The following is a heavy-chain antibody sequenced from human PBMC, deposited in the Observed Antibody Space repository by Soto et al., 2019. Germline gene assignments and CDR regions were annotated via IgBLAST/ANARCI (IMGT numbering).Heavy chain of an antibody. CDR2: ISYDGSNK. V-gene: IGHV3-30*18. D-gene: IGHD1-20*01. CDR3: AKLVSGGQYYFDY. Sequence: QVQLVESGGGVVQPGRSLRLSCAASGFTFSSYGMHWVRQAQGKGLEWVAVISYDGSNKYYADSVKGRFTISRDNSKNTLYLQMNSLRAEDTAVYYCAKLVSGGQYYFDYWGQGTLVTVSS. J-gene: IGHJ4*02. CDR1: GFTFSSYG.